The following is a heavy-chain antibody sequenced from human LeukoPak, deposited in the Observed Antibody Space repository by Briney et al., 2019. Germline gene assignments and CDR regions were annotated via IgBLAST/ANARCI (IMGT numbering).Heavy chain of an antibody. CDR2: INPNSGGT. CDR3: AREKNRSLGYSYGLGY. D-gene: IGHD5-18*01. J-gene: IGHJ4*02. CDR1: GYTFTSYG. V-gene: IGHV1-2*02. Sequence: ASVKVSCKASGYTFTSYGISWVRQAPGQGLEWMGWINPNSGGTNYAQKFQGRVTMTRDTSISTASMELSRLRSDDTAVYYCAREKNRSLGYSYGLGYWGQGTLVTVSS.